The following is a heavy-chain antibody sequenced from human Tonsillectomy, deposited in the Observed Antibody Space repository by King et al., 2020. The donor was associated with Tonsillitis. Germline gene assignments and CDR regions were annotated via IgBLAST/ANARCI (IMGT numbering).Heavy chain of an antibody. CDR2: ISGSGDNS. CDR1: GFTFKNHA. D-gene: IGHD3-3*01. J-gene: IGHJ4*01. Sequence: EVQLVESGGGMVQPGGSLRLSCAASGFTFKNHAMSWVRQVPGKGLEWFSAISGSGDNSSYADSVKGRFTISRDKSKNTVVLQMNSLRAEDTAVYYCAKDFYVYRNFWSGLDDYWGHGTLVTVAS. V-gene: IGHV3-23*04. CDR3: AKDFYVYRNFWSGLDDY.